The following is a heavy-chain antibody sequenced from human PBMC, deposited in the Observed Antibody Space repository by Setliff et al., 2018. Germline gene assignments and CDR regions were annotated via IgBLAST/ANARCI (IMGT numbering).Heavy chain of an antibody. Sequence: GASVKVSCKASGGPLNSYSFSWVRQAPGQGLEWMGRIIPVLDITRYSQKFQGRVTITADKSTGIIYMELTSLRSDDTAVYYCARHLPPPNYFDIGALDSWGQGTLVTVSS. D-gene: IGHD3-22*01. CDR2: IIPVLDIT. CDR1: GGPLNSYS. V-gene: IGHV1-69*02. CDR3: ARHLPPPNYFDIGALDS. J-gene: IGHJ4*02.